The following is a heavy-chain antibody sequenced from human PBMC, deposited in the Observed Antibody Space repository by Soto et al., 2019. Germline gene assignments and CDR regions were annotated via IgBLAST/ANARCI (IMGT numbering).Heavy chain of an antibody. CDR1: GGSISSGDYY. Sequence: QVPLQESGPGLVKPSQTLSLTCTVSGGSISSGDYYWRWIRQPPGKGLEWIGYIYYSGSTYYNPSLKSRVTISVDTSKNQFSLKLSSVTAADTAVYYCARNDYGDQKPPFPDYWGQGTLVTVSS. CDR3: ARNDYGDQKPPFPDY. D-gene: IGHD4-17*01. J-gene: IGHJ4*02. CDR2: IYYSGST. V-gene: IGHV4-30-4*01.